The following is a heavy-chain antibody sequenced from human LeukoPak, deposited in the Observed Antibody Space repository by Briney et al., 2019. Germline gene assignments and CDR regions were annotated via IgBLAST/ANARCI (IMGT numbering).Heavy chain of an antibody. CDR2: IFHSGSS. V-gene: IGHV4-39*02. CDR1: GGSITSTSYS. D-gene: IGHD3-3*01. CDR3: AGRAIFGVDRSFDY. Sequence: SETLSLTCTVSGGSITSTSYSWGWIRQPPGKGLEWIGSIFHSGSSYYSPSLKSRVTISVDTSENHFSLKMSSVTAADTAVYYCAGRAIFGVDRSFDYWGQGTLVTVPT. J-gene: IGHJ4*02.